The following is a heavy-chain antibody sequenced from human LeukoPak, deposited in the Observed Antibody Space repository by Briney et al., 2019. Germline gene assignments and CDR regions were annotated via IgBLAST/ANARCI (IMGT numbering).Heavy chain of an antibody. V-gene: IGHV3-74*01. CDR2: NNGDGSTT. CDR1: GFSLSGYW. CDR3: ARDQEGFDY. Sequence: PGRSLRLSCVASGFSLSGYWMYWVRQAPGKGLMYISRNNGDGSTTNYADVVKGRFTMSRDNVKNTLYLQMNSLRVEDTAVYYCARDQEGFDYWGQGTLVTVSS. J-gene: IGHJ4*02.